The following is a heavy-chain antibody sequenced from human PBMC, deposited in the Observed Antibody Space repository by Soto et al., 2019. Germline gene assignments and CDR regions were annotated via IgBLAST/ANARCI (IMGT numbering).Heavy chain of an antibody. CDR3: AREETAWPLAYGLDV. CDR1: GFSFSTYS. J-gene: IGHJ6*02. Sequence: GGSLRLSCEASGFSFSTYSMRWVRQAPGKGLEWVSSIGRRSDIYYADSVKGRFTISRDNAKNSVSLQMNSLRDEDTAVYYCAREETAWPLAYGLDVWGQGTTVTVSS. V-gene: IGHV3-21*01. D-gene: IGHD2-21*02. CDR2: IGRRSDI.